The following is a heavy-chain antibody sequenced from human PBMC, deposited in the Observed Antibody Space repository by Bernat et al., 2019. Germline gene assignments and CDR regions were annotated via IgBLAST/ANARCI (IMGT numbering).Heavy chain of an antibody. CDR1: GFTFSSYG. CDR2: IWYDGSNK. Sequence: QVQLVESGGGVVQPGRSLRLSCAASGFTFSSYGMHWVRQAPGKGLEWVAVIWYDGSNKYYADSVKGRFTISRDNSKNTLYLQMNSLRAEDTAVYYCARDLDYDSSGYYGAGYYYGMDVWGQGTMVTVSS. CDR3: ARDLDYDSSGYYGAGYYYGMDV. V-gene: IGHV3-33*01. D-gene: IGHD3-22*01. J-gene: IGHJ6*02.